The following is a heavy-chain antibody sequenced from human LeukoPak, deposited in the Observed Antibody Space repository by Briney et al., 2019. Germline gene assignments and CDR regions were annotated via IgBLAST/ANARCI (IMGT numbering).Heavy chain of an antibody. CDR1: GGSISSYY. J-gene: IGHJ4*02. V-gene: IGHV4-59*08. D-gene: IGHD5-18*01. CDR2: IYYSGST. CDR3: ARSMDSYGFVDY. Sequence: SETLSLTCTVSGGSISSYYWSWIRQPPGKGLEWIGYIYYSGSTNYNPSLKSRVTISVDTSKNQFSLKLSSVTAANTAVYYCARSMDSYGFVDYWGQGTLVTVSS.